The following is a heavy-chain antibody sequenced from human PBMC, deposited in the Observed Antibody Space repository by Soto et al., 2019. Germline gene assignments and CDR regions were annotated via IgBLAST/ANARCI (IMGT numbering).Heavy chain of an antibody. CDR1: GFTFSDYY. J-gene: IGHJ4*02. V-gene: IGHV3-11*05. Sequence: QVQLVESGGGLVKPGGSLRLSCAASGFTFSDYYMSWIRQAPGKGLEWVSYISSRSSYTNYADPVKARFTISRDNAKNSLYLQMNSLSAEDTAVYYCARDHHRYSGYDYVDYWGQGTLVTVSS. CDR2: ISSRSSYT. CDR3: ARDHHRYSGYDYVDY. D-gene: IGHD5-12*01.